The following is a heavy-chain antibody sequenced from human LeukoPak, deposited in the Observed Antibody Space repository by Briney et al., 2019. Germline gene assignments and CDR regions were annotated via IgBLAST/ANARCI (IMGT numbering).Heavy chain of an antibody. V-gene: IGHV3-48*03. D-gene: IGHD5-12*01. J-gene: IGHJ4*02. CDR3: ARVGRSGYDSRVFDY. CDR1: GFALSSYE. CDR2: ISSSGSTI. Sequence: PGGSLRLSCAASGFALSSYEMNWVRQAPGKGLEWVSYISSSGSTIYYADSVKGRFTISRDNAKNSLYLQMNSLRAEDTAVYYCARVGRSGYDSRVFDYWGQGTLVTVSS.